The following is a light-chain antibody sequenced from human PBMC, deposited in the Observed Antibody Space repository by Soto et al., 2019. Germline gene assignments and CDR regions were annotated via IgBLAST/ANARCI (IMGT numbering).Light chain of an antibody. V-gene: IGKV3-20*01. Sequence: EIVLTQSPATLSLSPGEPATLACRASQSVRNYLAWYQQKPGQAPRLLIYGASSRATGIPDRFSGTGSETDFTLTISRLEPEDFAVYYCQQYDNSPITFGQGTRLEIK. CDR3: QQYDNSPIT. CDR2: GAS. J-gene: IGKJ5*01. CDR1: QSVRNY.